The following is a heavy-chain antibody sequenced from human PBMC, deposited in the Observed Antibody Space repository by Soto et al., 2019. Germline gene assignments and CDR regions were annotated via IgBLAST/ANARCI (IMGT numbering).Heavy chain of an antibody. Sequence: QLQLQESGSGLVKPSQTLSLTCAVSGGCISSGGYSWSWIRQPPGKGLEWIGYIYHSGSTYYNPSLKTRVTISVDRSKNQFSLKLSSVTAADTAVYYCARAIGWFRELLGGYYFDYCGQVTLVTVSS. CDR3: ARAIGWFRELLGGYYFDY. CDR2: IYHSGST. J-gene: IGHJ4*02. D-gene: IGHD3-10*01. V-gene: IGHV4-30-2*01. CDR1: GGCISSGGYS.